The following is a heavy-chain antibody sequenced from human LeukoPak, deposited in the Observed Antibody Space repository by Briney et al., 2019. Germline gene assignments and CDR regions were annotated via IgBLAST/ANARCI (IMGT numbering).Heavy chain of an antibody. CDR2: ISGSGGST. D-gene: IGHD3-10*01. V-gene: IGHV3-23*01. CDR3: ARYTMVRGGRQDY. CDR1: GFTFSSYA. Sequence: GGSLRLSCAASGFTFSSYAMSWVRQAPGKGLEWVSAISGSGGSTYYADSVKGRFTISRDDSKNTLYLQMNSLRAEDTAVYYCARYTMVRGGRQDYWGQGTLVTVSS. J-gene: IGHJ4*02.